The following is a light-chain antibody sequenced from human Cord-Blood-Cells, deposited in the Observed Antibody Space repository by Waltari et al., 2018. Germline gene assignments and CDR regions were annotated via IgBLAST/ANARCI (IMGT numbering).Light chain of an antibody. CDR3: CSYAGSSTFVV. J-gene: IGLJ2*01. V-gene: IGLV2-23*03. CDR2: EGS. Sequence: QSALTQPASVSGSPGQSITISCTGTSSDVGSYNLVSWYQQHPGKAPKLMIYEGSKRPSGVSNRFSGSKSCNTASLTSSGLQAEDEADYYCCSYAGSSTFVVFGGGTKLTVL. CDR1: SSDVGSYNL.